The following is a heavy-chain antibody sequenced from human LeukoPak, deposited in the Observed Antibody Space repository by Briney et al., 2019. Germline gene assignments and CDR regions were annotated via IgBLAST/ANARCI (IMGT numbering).Heavy chain of an antibody. D-gene: IGHD3-10*01. Sequence: GGSLRLSCAASGFTFDDYGMSWVRQAPGKGLEWVSGINWNGGSTGYADSVKGRFTISRDNAKNSLYLQMNSLRAEDTALYYCARGGHYYGSGTYEEGYYCYMDVWGKGTTVTVSS. CDR3: ARGGHYYGSGTYEEGYYCYMDV. J-gene: IGHJ6*03. CDR1: GFTFDDYG. V-gene: IGHV3-20*04. CDR2: INWNGGST.